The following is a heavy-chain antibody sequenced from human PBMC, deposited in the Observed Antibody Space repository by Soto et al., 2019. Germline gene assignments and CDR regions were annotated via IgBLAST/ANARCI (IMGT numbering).Heavy chain of an antibody. V-gene: IGHV1-18*01. CDR2: ISAYNGNT. D-gene: IGHD6-19*01. Sequence: ASVKVSCKASGYTFTSYGISWVRQAPGQGLEWMGWISAYNGNTNYAQKLQGRVTMTTDTSTSTAYMELRSLRSDDTAVYYCARLMPNLEVAGRSERNSWFDPWGQGTLVTVSS. CDR1: GYTFTSYG. CDR3: ARLMPNLEVAGRSERNSWFDP. J-gene: IGHJ5*02.